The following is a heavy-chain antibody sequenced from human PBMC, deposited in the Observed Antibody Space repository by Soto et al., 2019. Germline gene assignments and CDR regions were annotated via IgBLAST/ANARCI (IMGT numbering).Heavy chain of an antibody. J-gene: IGHJ6*03. V-gene: IGHV3-23*01. Sequence: EVQLLESGGGLVQPGGSLRLSCAASGFTFSSYAMSWVRQAPGKGLEWVSAISGSGGSTYYADSVKGRFTISRDNSKNTLYLQMNSLRAEDTAVYYCAKPWGFGELNYYYYCMDVWGKGTTVTVSS. CDR1: GFTFSSYA. CDR2: ISGSGGST. D-gene: IGHD3-10*01. CDR3: AKPWGFGELNYYYYCMDV.